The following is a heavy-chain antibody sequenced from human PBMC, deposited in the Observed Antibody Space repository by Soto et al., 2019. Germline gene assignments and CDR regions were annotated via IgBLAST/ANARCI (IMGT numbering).Heavy chain of an antibody. D-gene: IGHD2-2*01. CDR2: IIPIFGTA. CDR3: ARDPCISTTCYHDY. J-gene: IGHJ4*02. Sequence: QVQLVQSGAEVKKPGSSVKVSCKASGGTFNSFAISWVRQAPGQGLEWMGGIIPIFGTANYAQKLQGRVTITADEXXSTAYMELSSLRSEDTAVYYCARDPCISTTCYHDYWGQGTLVTVYS. CDR1: GGTFNSFA. V-gene: IGHV1-69*12.